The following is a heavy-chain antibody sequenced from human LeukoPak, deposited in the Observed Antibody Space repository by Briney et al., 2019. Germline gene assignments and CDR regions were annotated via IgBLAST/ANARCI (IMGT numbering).Heavy chain of an antibody. CDR1: GFTFDDYG. V-gene: IGHV3-20*04. CDR3: ATGLSGLSDTFDI. D-gene: IGHD3-3*01. CDR2: IDWNGGRT. J-gene: IGHJ3*02. Sequence: PGGSLRLSCAASGFTFDDYGMTWVRQAPGKGPEWVSGIDWNGGRTGYADSVKGRFTISRDNAKNSLYLQMNSLRAEDTALYYCATGLSGLSDTFDIWGQGTMVSVSS.